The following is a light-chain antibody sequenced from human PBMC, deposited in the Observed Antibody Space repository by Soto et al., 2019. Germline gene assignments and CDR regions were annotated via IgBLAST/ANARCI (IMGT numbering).Light chain of an antibody. V-gene: IGLV2-18*02. CDR2: DVS. CDR3: SSYTTSNTYV. Sequence: QSVLTQPPSLSGSPGQSVTISCTGTSSDVGIYNRVAWYQQPPGTSPKLVICDVSNRPSGVPDRFSGSKSGSTASLTISGLQAEDEADYYCSSYTTSNTYVFGTGTKSPS. CDR1: SSDVGIYNR. J-gene: IGLJ1*01.